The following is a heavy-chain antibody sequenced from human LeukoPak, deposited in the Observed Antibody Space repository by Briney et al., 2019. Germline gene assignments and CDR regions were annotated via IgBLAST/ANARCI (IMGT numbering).Heavy chain of an antibody. CDR2: ISSSGSTI. Sequence: GGSLRLSCAASGFTFSSYEMNWVRQAPGKGLEWVSYISSSGSTIYYADSVKGRFTISRDNAKNPLYLQMNSLRAEDTAVYYCACASYGDYGGDGYWGQGTLVTVSS. CDR1: GFTFSSYE. V-gene: IGHV3-48*03. J-gene: IGHJ4*02. CDR3: ACASYGDYGGDGY. D-gene: IGHD4-17*01.